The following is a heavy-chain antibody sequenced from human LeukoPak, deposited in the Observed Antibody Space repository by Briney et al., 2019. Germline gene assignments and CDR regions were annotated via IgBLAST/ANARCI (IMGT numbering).Heavy chain of an antibody. J-gene: IGHJ4*02. CDR3: ARDRYYYDSSGYPGTSDY. CDR1: GYTFTSYG. Sequence: ASVKVSCKASGYTFTSYGISWVRQAPGQGLEWMGWISAYNGNTNYAQKLQGRVTMTTDTSTSTAYMELRSLRSDDTAVYYCARDRYYYDSSGYPGTSDYWGQGTLVTVSS. D-gene: IGHD3-22*01. CDR2: ISAYNGNT. V-gene: IGHV1-18*01.